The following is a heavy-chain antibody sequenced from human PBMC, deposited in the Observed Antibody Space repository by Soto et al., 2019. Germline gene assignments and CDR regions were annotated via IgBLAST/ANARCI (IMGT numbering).Heavy chain of an antibody. CDR2: IIPILGIA. Sequence: QVQLVQSGAEVKKPGSSVKVSCKASGGTFSSYTISWVRQAPGQGLEWMGRIIPILGIANYAQKFQGRVTITADKSTSTAYMELSSLRSEDSAVYYCAKERGELLSGYWGQGTLVTVSS. CDR1: GGTFSSYT. J-gene: IGHJ4*02. D-gene: IGHD1-26*01. CDR3: AKERGELLSGY. V-gene: IGHV1-69*08.